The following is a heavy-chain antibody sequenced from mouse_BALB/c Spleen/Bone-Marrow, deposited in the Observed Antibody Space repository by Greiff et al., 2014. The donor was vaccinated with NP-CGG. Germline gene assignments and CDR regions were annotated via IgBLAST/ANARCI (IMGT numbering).Heavy chain of an antibody. CDR1: GYTFTSYW. Sequence: QVQLQQSGAELVKPGASVKLSCKASGYTFTSYWMHWVKQRPGQGLEWIGEIDPSDSYTNYNQKFKGKATLTVDKSSNTAYMQLSSLTSEDSAVCYCARGLYGNSGYWGQGTTLTVSS. CDR3: ARGLYGNSGY. V-gene: IGHV1-69*02. D-gene: IGHD2-1*01. J-gene: IGHJ2*01. CDR2: IDPSDSYT.